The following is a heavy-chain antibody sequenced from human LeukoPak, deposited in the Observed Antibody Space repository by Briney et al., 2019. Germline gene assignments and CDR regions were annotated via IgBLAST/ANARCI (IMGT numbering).Heavy chain of an antibody. Sequence: PGGSLRLSCAASGFTFSSYSMNWVRQAPGKGLEWVSYISSSSSTIYYADSVKGRFTISRDNSKNTLYLQMNSLRAEDTAVYYCARAHDYGDYGGVLLDYWGQGTLVTVSS. CDR1: GFTFSSYS. J-gene: IGHJ4*02. V-gene: IGHV3-48*01. D-gene: IGHD4-17*01. CDR3: ARAHDYGDYGGVLLDY. CDR2: ISSSSSTI.